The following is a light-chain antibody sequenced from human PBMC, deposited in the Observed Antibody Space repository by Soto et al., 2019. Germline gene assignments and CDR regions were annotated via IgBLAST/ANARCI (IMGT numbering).Light chain of an antibody. J-gene: IGKJ1*01. Sequence: EIVMTQSPLSLTVTPGEPASISCKSSQSLQHNNGNTLLDWYMQKPGQSPQLLIYLASRRAPGAHDRVFGSGLGTYFTLSISTVEADDAAIYYCMQALQTPRTFGQGTKLES. CDR3: MQALQTPRT. CDR1: QSLQHNNGNTL. CDR2: LAS. V-gene: IGKV2-28*01.